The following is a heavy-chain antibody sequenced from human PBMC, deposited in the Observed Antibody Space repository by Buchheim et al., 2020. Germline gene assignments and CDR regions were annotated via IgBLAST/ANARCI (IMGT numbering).Heavy chain of an antibody. V-gene: IGHV3-23*04. CDR3: AKDLGVATTRGIAVAGNSDY. CDR2: ISGSGGST. Sequence: EVQLVESGGGLVQPGGSLRLSCAASGFTFSSYAMSWVRQAPGKWLEWVSAISGSGGSTYYADSVKGRFTISRDNSKNTLYLQMNSLRAEDTAVYYCAKDLGVATTRGIAVAGNSDYWGQGTL. CDR1: GFTFSSYA. D-gene: IGHD6-19*01. J-gene: IGHJ4*02.